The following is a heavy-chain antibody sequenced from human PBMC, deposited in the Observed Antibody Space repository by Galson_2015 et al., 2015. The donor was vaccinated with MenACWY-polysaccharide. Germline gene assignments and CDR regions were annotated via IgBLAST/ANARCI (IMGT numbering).Heavy chain of an antibody. CDR3: ARAVIRNNWFDP. CDR2: MSSGGDYI. Sequence: SLRLSCAASGFTLSAYTMNWVRQVPGKGLEWVSYMSSGGDYIFYADSVKGRFTISRDNINNSLYLQMSSLRAEDTAVYYCARAVIRNNWFDPWGQGTLVTVSS. V-gene: IGHV3-21*01. D-gene: IGHD3-22*01. J-gene: IGHJ5*02. CDR1: GFTLSAYT.